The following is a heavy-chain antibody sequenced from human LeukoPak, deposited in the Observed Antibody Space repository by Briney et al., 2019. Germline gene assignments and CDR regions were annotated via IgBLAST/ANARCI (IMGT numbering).Heavy chain of an antibody. V-gene: IGHV4-4*07. CDR2: IYTSGNT. CDR3: ARLGQWLGYSHSYYKDV. Sequence: NPSETLSLTCTVSGGSISSFYWSWIRQPAGKGLEWIGRIYTSGNTNYNPSLKSRVTMSVDTSKNQFSLKLSSVTAADMAVYYCARLGQWLGYSHSYYKDVWGRGITVTISS. D-gene: IGHD6-19*01. J-gene: IGHJ6*03. CDR1: GGSISSFY.